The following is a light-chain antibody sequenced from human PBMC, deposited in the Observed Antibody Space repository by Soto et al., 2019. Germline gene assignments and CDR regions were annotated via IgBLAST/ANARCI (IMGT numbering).Light chain of an antibody. J-gene: IGLJ1*01. Sequence: QSVLTQPPSVSGAPGQRVTISCTGSSSNLGAGYEVHWYQQLPGTAPKLLIYGNTNRPSGVPDRFSGSKSGTSASLAITGLQAEDEADYYCQSYDSSLGANYVFGTGTKLTVL. V-gene: IGLV1-40*01. CDR1: SSNLGAGYE. CDR2: GNT. CDR3: QSYDSSLGANYV.